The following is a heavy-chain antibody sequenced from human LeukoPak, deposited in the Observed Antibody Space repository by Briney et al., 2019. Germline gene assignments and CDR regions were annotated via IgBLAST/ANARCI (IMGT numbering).Heavy chain of an antibody. J-gene: IGHJ4*02. V-gene: IGHV3-48*03. CDR2: ISSSGSTI. CDR3: AREEGGSITMVRGVSRFDY. Sequence: GGSLRLSCAASGFTFSSYEMNWVRQAPGKGLEWVSYISSSGSTIYYADSVKGRFTISRDNAKNSLYLQMNSLRAEDTAVYYCAREEGGSITMVRGVSRFDYWGQGTLVTVSS. D-gene: IGHD3-10*01. CDR1: GFTFSSYE.